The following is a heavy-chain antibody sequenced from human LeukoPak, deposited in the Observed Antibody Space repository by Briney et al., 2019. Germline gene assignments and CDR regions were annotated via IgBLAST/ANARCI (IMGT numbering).Heavy chain of an antibody. Sequence: ASVKVSCKASGYTFTGYYMHWVRQAPGQGLEWMGWINPNSGGTNYAQKFQGRVTMTRDTSISTAYMELSRLRSDDTAVYYCARVPPKEGWTDYWGHGTLVTASS. CDR3: ARVPPKEGWTDY. V-gene: IGHV1-2*02. J-gene: IGHJ4*01. CDR2: INPNSGGT. D-gene: IGHD6-19*01. CDR1: GYTFTGYY.